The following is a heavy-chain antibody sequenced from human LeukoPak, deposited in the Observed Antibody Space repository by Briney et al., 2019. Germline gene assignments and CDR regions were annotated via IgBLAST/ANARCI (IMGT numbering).Heavy chain of an antibody. D-gene: IGHD1-26*01. V-gene: IGHV3-53*01. CDR1: GFTFSTDH. J-gene: IGHJ4*02. CDR3: ARVWELSFDY. CDR2: RHSVGSR. Sequence: GGSLRLSCAASGFTFSTDHMSWVRQAPGKGLEWVPARHSVGSRSYAESVKGRFTISRDNSQNTLYLQMNSLRAEDTAVYYCARVWELSFDYWGKGTLVTVSS.